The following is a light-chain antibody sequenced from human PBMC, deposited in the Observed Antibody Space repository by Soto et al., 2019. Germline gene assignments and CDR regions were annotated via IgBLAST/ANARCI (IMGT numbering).Light chain of an antibody. J-gene: IGKJ5*01. CDR3: QQFGDLTFI. CDR1: QDINNY. Sequence: DLPLTQSPSSLSASVGDRFTITCQASQDINNYLNWYQQKPGQAPKLLIYDASGLEVGVPSRFSGSGSGTHFTLTISGLQPEDIATYYCQQFGDLTFIFGQGTRLEIK. V-gene: IGKV1-33*01. CDR2: DAS.